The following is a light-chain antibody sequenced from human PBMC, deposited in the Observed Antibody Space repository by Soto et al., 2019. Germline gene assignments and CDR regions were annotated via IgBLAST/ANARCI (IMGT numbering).Light chain of an antibody. CDR2: KVS. J-gene: IGKJ2*01. V-gene: IGKV2-24*01. Sequence: DIVMTQTPLSSRVTLGQPASISCRSSQSLLHRDGRTYLSWLQQRTGQPPRLLIYKVSNRLSGVPDRFSGSGAGTDFTLKISRVEADDVGVYYCMQATQFPPYTFGQGTKLEIE. CDR3: MQATQFPPYT. CDR1: QSLLHRDGRTY.